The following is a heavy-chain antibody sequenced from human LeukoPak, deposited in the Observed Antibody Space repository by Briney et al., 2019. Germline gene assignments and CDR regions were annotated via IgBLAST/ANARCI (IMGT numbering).Heavy chain of an antibody. CDR2: IYYSGST. V-gene: IGHV4-31*03. J-gene: IGHJ4*02. CDR3: ARGSHAAGMYYFGY. Sequence: SETLSLTCTVSGGSISSGGYYWSWIRQHPGKGLEWIGYIYYSGSTYYNPSLKSRVTISVDTSKNQFSLKLSSVTAADTAVYYCARGSHAAGMYYFGYWGQGTLVTVSS. CDR1: GGSISSGGYY. D-gene: IGHD6-13*01.